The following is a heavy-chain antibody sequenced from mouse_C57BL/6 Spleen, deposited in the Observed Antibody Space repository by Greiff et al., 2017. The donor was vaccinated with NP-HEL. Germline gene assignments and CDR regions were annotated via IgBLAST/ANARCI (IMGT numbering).Heavy chain of an antibody. J-gene: IGHJ2*01. CDR1: GYTFTDYN. CDR2: INPNNGGT. CDR3: ARDDGYPYFDY. V-gene: IGHV1-22*01. Sequence: VQLKESGPELVKPGASVKMSCKASGYTFTDYNMHWVKQSHGKSLEWIGYINPNNGGTSYNQKFKGKATLTVNKSSSTAYMELRSLTSEDSAVYYCARDDGYPYFDYWGQGTTLTVSS. D-gene: IGHD2-3*01.